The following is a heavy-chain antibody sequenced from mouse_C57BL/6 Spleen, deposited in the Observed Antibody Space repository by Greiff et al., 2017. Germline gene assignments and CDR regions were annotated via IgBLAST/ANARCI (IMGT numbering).Heavy chain of an antibody. CDR2: ISSGSSTI. V-gene: IGHV5-17*01. D-gene: IGHD1-1*01. CDR1: GFTFSDYG. Sequence: EVQLVESGGGLVKPGGSLKLSCAASGFTFSDYGMHWVRQAPEKGLEWVAYISSGSSTIYYADTVKGRFTISRDNAKNTLFLQMTSLRSEDTAMYYCARRSGSSYGWYFDVWGTGTTVTVSS. CDR3: ARRSGSSYGWYFDV. J-gene: IGHJ1*03.